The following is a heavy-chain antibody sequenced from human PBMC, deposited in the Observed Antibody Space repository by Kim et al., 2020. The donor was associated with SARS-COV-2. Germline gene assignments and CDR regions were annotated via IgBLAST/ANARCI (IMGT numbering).Heavy chain of an antibody. CDR3: ARHRGYCSSTSCYFDFDY. D-gene: IGHD2-2*03. Sequence: KSRVTISVDASKNQFSLKLSSVTAADTAVYYCARHRGYCSSTSCYFDFDYWGQGTLVTVSS. V-gene: IGHV4-39*01. J-gene: IGHJ4*02.